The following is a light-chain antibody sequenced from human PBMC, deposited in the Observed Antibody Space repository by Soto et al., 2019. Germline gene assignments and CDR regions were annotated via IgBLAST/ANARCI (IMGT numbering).Light chain of an antibody. V-gene: IGLV2-8*01. CDR2: EVS. CDR3: SSYAGSDIWV. J-gene: IGLJ3*02. CDR1: SSDVGGYNY. Sequence: QSVLTQPPSASGSPGQSVTISCTGTSSDVGGYNYVSWYQQYPGKAPKLMIYEVSKRPSGVPDRFSGSKSGKTASLTVSGVQAEDEADYYCSSYAGSDIWVFGGGTQLTVL.